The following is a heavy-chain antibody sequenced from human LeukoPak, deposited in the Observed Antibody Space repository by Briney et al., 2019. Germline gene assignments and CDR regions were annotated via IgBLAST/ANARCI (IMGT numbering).Heavy chain of an antibody. CDR1: GGSISTGGYY. V-gene: IGHV4-31*03. D-gene: IGHD2-21*01. CDR2: IYCSGST. CDR3: ARDVVPRYFDY. Sequence: PSQTLSLTCTVSGGSISTGGYYWSWIRQHPGKGLEWIGYIYCSGSTYYNPSLKSRVTTSVDTSKNQFSLKLSSVTAADTAVYYCARDVVPRYFDYWGQGTLVTVSS. J-gene: IGHJ4*02.